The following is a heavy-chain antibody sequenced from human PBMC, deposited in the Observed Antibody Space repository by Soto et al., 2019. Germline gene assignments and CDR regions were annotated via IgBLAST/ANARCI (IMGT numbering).Heavy chain of an antibody. CDR3: AREENYDFWSGDLGPFDP. Sequence: QVQLQESGPGLVKPSQTLSLTCTVSGGSISSGGYYWSWIRQHPGKGLEWIGYIYYSGSTYYNPSLKSRVTISVDTSKNQFSLKLSSVTAADTAVYYCAREENYDFWSGDLGPFDPWGQGTLVTVSS. D-gene: IGHD3-3*01. V-gene: IGHV4-31*03. CDR1: GGSISSGGYY. J-gene: IGHJ5*02. CDR2: IYYSGST.